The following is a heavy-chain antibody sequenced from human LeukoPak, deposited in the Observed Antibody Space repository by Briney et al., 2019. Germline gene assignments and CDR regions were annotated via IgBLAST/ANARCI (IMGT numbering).Heavy chain of an antibody. CDR2: ISSDGSDK. CDR1: GFTFSRYP. CDR3: ARDYPADY. J-gene: IGHJ4*02. V-gene: IGHV3-30*04. Sequence: SGGSLRLSCAASGFTFSRYPMHWVRQAPGKGLAWVALISSDGSDKKHADSVKGRFTISRDNSKNTLYLQMHSLRVEDTAVYYCARDYPADYWGQGTLVTVSS.